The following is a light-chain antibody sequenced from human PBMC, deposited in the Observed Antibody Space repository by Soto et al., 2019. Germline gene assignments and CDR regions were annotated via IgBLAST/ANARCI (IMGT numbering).Light chain of an antibody. J-gene: IGKJ1*01. CDR2: QAS. CDR1: QSISSW. V-gene: IGKV1-5*03. CDR3: QQCNTYSGRT. Sequence: DIQMTQSPSTLSASVGDRVTITCRASQSISSWLAWYQQKPGKAPKLLIYQASSLQSGVPSRFSGSGSGTEFTFTISSLQADDFATYYCQQCNTYSGRTFGQGTKVDIK.